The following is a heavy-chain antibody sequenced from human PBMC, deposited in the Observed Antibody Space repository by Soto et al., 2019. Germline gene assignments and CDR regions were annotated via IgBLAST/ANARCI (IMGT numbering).Heavy chain of an antibody. CDR3: AREGRLATAGRFDY. CDR1: GGSISSGDYY. Sequence: PSETLSLTCTVSGGSISSGDYYWSWIRQVPKKGLEWIGYTYYSGSTYYNPSLKCRVAMSVDTSKNQFSLKLSSVTAADTAIYYCAREGRLATAGRFDYWGQGTLVTVSS. J-gene: IGHJ4*02. CDR2: TYYSGST. D-gene: IGHD6-13*01. V-gene: IGHV4-31*03.